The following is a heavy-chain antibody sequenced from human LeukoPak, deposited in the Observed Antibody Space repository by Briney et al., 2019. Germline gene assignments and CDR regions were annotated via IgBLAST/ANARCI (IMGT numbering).Heavy chain of an antibody. J-gene: IGHJ5*02. CDR3: ARAGYCSSTSCYTWFDP. CDR2: INPNSGGT. D-gene: IGHD2-2*02. Sequence: ASVKVSCKASGYTFTGCYMHWVRQAPGQGLEWMGWINPNSGGTNYAQKFQGRVTMTRDTSISTAYMELSRLRSDDTAVYYCARAGYCSSTSCYTWFDPWGQGTLVTVSS. V-gene: IGHV1-2*02. CDR1: GYTFTGCY.